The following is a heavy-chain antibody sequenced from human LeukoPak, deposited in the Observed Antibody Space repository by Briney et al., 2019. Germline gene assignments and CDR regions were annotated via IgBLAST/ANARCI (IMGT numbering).Heavy chain of an antibody. D-gene: IGHD1-26*01. CDR2: IYYSGSS. CDR1: GGSISSYY. J-gene: IGHJ3*02. Sequence: PSETLSLTCTVSGGSISSYYWSWIRQPPGKGLEWIGYIYYSGSSNYNPPLKSRVTISVDTSKNQFSLKLSSVTAADTAVYYCAAMIDSGSSFDTWGQGTMVTVSS. CDR3: AAMIDSGSSFDT. V-gene: IGHV4-59*08.